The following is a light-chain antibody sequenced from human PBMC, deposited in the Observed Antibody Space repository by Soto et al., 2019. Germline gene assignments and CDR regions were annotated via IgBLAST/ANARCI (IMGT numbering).Light chain of an antibody. CDR3: QQYGSPSIT. V-gene: IGKV3D-20*01. Sequence: EIVLTQSPATLSLSPGERATLSCGASQSVGSGYLAWYRQKPGLAPRLLIYDASSRATGIPDRFSGSGSGTDFTLTISRLEPEDFAVYYCQQYGSPSITFGQGTRLEIK. CDR2: DAS. CDR1: QSVGSGY. J-gene: IGKJ5*01.